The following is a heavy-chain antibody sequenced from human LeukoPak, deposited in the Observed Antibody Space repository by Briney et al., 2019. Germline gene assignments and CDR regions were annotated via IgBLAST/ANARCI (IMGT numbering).Heavy chain of an antibody. V-gene: IGHV1-8*01. D-gene: IGHD3-3*01. Sequence: ASVKVSCKASGYTFTSYDINWVRQATGQGLEWMGWMNPNSGNTGYAQKFQGRVTMTRNTSISTAYMELSSLRSEDTAVYYCARGPKGRLRFLEWLGDYWGQGTLVTVSS. CDR3: ARGPKGRLRFLEWLGDY. CDR2: MNPNSGNT. J-gene: IGHJ4*02. CDR1: GYTFTSYD.